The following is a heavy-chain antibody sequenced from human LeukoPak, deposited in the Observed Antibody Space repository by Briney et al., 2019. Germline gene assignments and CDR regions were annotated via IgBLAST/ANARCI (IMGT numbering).Heavy chain of an antibody. CDR3: ARDSTWLRHFDY. Sequence: GGSLRLSCTASGFSFSDYAMHWVRQAPGKGLEWVAVISYDGSNKDYADSVKGRFTISRDNSKNTLYLQTNSLRAEHTAVYYCARDSTWLRHFDYWGQGTLVTVSS. D-gene: IGHD5-12*01. CDR2: ISYDGSNK. J-gene: IGHJ4*02. CDR1: GFSFSDYA. V-gene: IGHV3-30-3*01.